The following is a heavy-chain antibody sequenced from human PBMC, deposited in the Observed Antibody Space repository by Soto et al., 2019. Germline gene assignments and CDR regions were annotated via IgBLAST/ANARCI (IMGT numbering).Heavy chain of an antibody. V-gene: IGHV3-23*01. J-gene: IGHJ5*02. CDR2: LSGSDDTT. Sequence: EVQLLESGGGLVQPGGSLRLSCAVSGFTFNTYAVSWVRQAPGQGLEWVSGLSGSDDTTYYADSVKGRFTMSRDKSKKXVXXQMNNLRAGDPALYYCAKRDCSGGSCYWSVGWFDPWGQGTLVTVSS. CDR1: GFTFNTYA. CDR3: AKRDCSGGSCYWSVGWFDP. D-gene: IGHD2-15*01.